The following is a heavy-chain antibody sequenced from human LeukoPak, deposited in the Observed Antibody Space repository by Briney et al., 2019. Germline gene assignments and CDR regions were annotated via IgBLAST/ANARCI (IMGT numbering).Heavy chain of an antibody. D-gene: IGHD1-26*01. Sequence: SVKVSCKASGGTFSSYAISWVRQAPGQGLEWMGRIIPILGIANYAQKFQGRVTITADKSTSTAYMELSSLRSGDTAVYYCAGSPSAPKGVDYWGQGTLVTVSS. V-gene: IGHV1-69*04. J-gene: IGHJ4*02. CDR2: IIPILGIA. CDR1: GGTFSSYA. CDR3: AGSPSAPKGVDY.